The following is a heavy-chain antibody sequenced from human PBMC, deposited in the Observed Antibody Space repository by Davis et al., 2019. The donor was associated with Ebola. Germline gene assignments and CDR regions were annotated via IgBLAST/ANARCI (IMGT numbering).Heavy chain of an antibody. CDR2: INHSGST. V-gene: IGHV4-34*01. J-gene: IGHJ5*02. Sequence: GSLRLSCAVYGGSFSGYYWSWIRQPPGKGLEWIGEINHSGSTNYNPSLKSRVTISVDTSKNQFSLKLSSVTAADTAVYYCARERSSQKKWFDPWGQGTLVTVSS. CDR3: ARERSSQKKWFDP. CDR1: GGSFSGYY.